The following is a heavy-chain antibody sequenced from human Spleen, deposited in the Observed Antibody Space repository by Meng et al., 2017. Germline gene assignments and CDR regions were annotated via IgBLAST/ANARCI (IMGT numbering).Heavy chain of an antibody. J-gene: IGHJ4*02. CDR3: ARVGGEYSRSSGFDY. CDR1: GGTFGNYG. CDR2: IIPDFGSP. Sequence: SVKVSCKASGGTFGNYGISWLRQAPGQGLEWMGGIIPDFGSPSYAQSLQGRVTITADKPTTTSYMELNSLTFDDTAVYYCARVGGEYSRSSGFDYWGQGTLVTVSS. D-gene: IGHD6-6*01. V-gene: IGHV1-69*06.